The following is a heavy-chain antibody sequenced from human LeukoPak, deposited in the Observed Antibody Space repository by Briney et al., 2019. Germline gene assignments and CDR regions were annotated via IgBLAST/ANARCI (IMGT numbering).Heavy chain of an antibody. V-gene: IGHV4-34*01. Sequence: PSETLSLTCAVYGGSFGGYYWSWIRQPPGKGLEWIGEINHSGSTNYNPSLKSRVTISVDTSKNQFSLKLSSVTAADTAVYYCARGRTIYGDLNWFDPWGQGTLVTVSS. D-gene: IGHD4-17*01. CDR3: ARGRTIYGDLNWFDP. CDR1: GGSFGGYY. CDR2: INHSGST. J-gene: IGHJ5*02.